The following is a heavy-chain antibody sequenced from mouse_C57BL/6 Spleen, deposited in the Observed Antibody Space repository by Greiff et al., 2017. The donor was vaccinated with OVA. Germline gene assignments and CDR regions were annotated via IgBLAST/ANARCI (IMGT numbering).Heavy chain of an antibody. Sequence: VQLQQSGPGLVQPSQSLSITCTVSGFSLTSYGVHWVRQSPGKGLEWLGVIWSGGSTDYNAAFISRLSISKDNSKSQVFFKMNSLQADDTAIYYCATYYDHDGGFAYWGQGTLVTFSA. CDR2: IWSGGST. V-gene: IGHV2-2*01. D-gene: IGHD2-4*01. CDR3: ATYYDHDGGFAY. J-gene: IGHJ3*01. CDR1: GFSLTSYG.